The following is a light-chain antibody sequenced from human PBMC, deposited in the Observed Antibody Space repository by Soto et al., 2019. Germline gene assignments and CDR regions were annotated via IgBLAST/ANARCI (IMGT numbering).Light chain of an antibody. CDR3: QQYGSSPRIS. CDR2: GAS. V-gene: IGKV3-20*01. CDR1: QSIRSNS. J-gene: IGKJ5*01. Sequence: EMVLTQSPGTLSLSPGEVATLSLVAMQSIRSNSLAWYQQKPGQAPRLFIYGASSRATGIPDRFIGSGSGTHFTLTISRLETEDFALYYCQQYGSSPRISFGQGTRLEIK.